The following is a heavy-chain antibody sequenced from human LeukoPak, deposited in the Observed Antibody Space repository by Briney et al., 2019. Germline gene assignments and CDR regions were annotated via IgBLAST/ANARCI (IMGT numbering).Heavy chain of an antibody. CDR2: INPNSGGT. J-gene: IGHJ6*03. V-gene: IGHV1-2*02. CDR3: ARDLLYYYYYMDV. CDR1: GYTFTTYY. Sequence: ASVKVSCKTSGYTFTTYYMHWVRQAPGQGLEWMGWINPNSGGTNYAQKFQGRVTMTRDTSISTAYMELSRLRSDDTAVYYCARDLLYYYYYMDVWGKGTTVTVSS.